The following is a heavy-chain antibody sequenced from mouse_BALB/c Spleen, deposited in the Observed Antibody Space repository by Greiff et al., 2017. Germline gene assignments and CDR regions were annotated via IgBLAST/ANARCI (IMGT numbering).Heavy chain of an antibody. J-gene: IGHJ1*01. D-gene: IGHD2-14*01. CDR2: IRNKANGYTT. Sequence: DVKLVESGGGLVQPGGSLRLSCATSGFTFTDYYMSWVRQPPGKALEWLGFIRNKANGYTTEYSASVKGRFTISRDNSQSILYLQMNTLRAEDSATYYCARVLYYRYLWYFDVWGAGTTVTVSS. CDR3: ARVLYYRYLWYFDV. V-gene: IGHV7-3*02. CDR1: GFTFTDYY.